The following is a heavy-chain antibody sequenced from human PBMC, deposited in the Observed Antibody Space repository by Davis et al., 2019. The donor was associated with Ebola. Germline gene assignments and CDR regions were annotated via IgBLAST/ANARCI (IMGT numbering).Heavy chain of an antibody. D-gene: IGHD1-26*01. Sequence: GESLKISCAASGFTFTDYYMGWIRQAPGKGLEWVSYISGDSLYTNYADSVRGRLTISRDDAKNSLYLQMNGLRVEDTAIYYCAKDTSNIWFDIWGQGTNVTVSS. J-gene: IGHJ3*02. CDR3: AKDTSNIWFDI. CDR2: ISGDSLYT. CDR1: GFTFTDYY. V-gene: IGHV3-11*05.